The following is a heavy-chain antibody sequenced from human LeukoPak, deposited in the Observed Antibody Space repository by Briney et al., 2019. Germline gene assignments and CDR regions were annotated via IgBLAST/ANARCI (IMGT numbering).Heavy chain of an antibody. Sequence: SETLSLTCTVSGGSTSSYYWSWIRQPPGKGLEWIGYIYYSGSTNYNPTLKSRVTISVDTSKNQFSLKLSSVTAADTAVYYCARLHDYGGNYWGQGTLVTVSS. J-gene: IGHJ4*02. V-gene: IGHV4-59*08. CDR3: ARLHDYGGNY. D-gene: IGHD4-23*01. CDR1: GGSTSSYY. CDR2: IYYSGST.